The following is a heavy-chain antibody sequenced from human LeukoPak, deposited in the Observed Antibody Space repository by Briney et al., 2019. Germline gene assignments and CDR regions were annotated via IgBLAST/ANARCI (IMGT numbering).Heavy chain of an antibody. CDR1: GFTFSSYA. CDR2: ISSNGGST. V-gene: IGHV3-64*01. Sequence: PGGSLRLSCAASGFTFSSYAMHWVRQAPGKGLEYVSAISSNGGSTYHTNSVKGGFTISRDNSKNTLYLQMGSLRAEDMAVYYCARGGSGYYYPYFDYWGQGTLVTVSS. CDR3: ARGGSGYYYPYFDY. D-gene: IGHD3-22*01. J-gene: IGHJ4*02.